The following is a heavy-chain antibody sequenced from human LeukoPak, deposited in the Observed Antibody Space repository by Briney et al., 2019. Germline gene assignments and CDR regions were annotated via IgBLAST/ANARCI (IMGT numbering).Heavy chain of an antibody. D-gene: IGHD6-13*01. V-gene: IGHV3-48*04. J-gene: IGHJ5*02. CDR2: ISSSSSTI. Sequence: GGSLRLSCAASGFTFSSYSMNWVRQAPGKGLEWVSYISSSSSTIYYADSVKGRFTISRDNAKNSLYLQMNSLRAGDTAVYYCARDRGYSSSWYPGNWFDPWGQGTLVTVSS. CDR3: ARDRGYSSSWYPGNWFDP. CDR1: GFTFSSYS.